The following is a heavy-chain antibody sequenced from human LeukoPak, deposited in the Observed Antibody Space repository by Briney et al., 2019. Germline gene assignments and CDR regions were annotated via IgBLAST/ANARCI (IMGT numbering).Heavy chain of an antibody. Sequence: PGGPLRLSCAASGFTFSSYWMHWVRQAPGKGLVWVSRINSDGSSTGYADSVKGRFTISRDNAKNTLYLQMNSLRAEDTAVYYCARVKGEYYDFWSGYYTYYYYMDVWGKGTTVTVSS. CDR1: GFTFSSYW. CDR3: ARVKGEYYDFWSGYYTYYYYMDV. J-gene: IGHJ6*03. V-gene: IGHV3-74*01. CDR2: INSDGSST. D-gene: IGHD3-3*01.